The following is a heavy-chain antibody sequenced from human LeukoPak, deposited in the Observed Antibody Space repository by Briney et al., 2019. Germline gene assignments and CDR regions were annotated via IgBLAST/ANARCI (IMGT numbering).Heavy chain of an antibody. CDR2: ISAYNGNT. Sequence: ASVKVSCNASGYTFTSYGISWVRQAPGQGLEWMGWISAYNGNTNYAQKLQGRVTMTTDTSTSTAYMELRNLRSDDTAVYYCAISSGYLFDYWGQGTLVTVSS. CDR3: AISSGYLFDY. CDR1: GYTFTSYG. D-gene: IGHD3-22*01. V-gene: IGHV1-18*01. J-gene: IGHJ4*02.